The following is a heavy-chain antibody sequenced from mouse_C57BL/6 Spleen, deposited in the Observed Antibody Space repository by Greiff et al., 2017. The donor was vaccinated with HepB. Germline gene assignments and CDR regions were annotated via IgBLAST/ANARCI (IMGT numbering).Heavy chain of an antibody. J-gene: IGHJ1*03. D-gene: IGHD1-1*01. CDR2: IYWDDDK. Sequence: QVTLKECGPGILQSSQTLSLTCSFSGFSLSTSGMGVSWIRQPSGKGLEWLAHIYWDDDKRYNPSLKSRLTISKDTSRNQVFLKITSVDTADTATYYCARDYYGSRSWYFDVWGTGTTVTVSS. V-gene: IGHV8-12*01. CDR1: GFSLSTSGMG. CDR3: ARDYYGSRSWYFDV.